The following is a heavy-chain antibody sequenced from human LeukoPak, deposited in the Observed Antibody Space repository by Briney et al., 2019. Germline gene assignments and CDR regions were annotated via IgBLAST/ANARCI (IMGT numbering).Heavy chain of an antibody. CDR2: ISYDGSNK. V-gene: IGHV3-30*18. CDR3: AKDKGGSYASYGMDV. Sequence: GGSLRLSCAASGFTFGSYGMHWVRQAPGKGLEWVAVISYDGSNKYYADSVKGRFTISRDNSKNTLYLQMNSLRAEDTAVYYCAKDKGGSYASYGMDVWGQGTTVTVSS. J-gene: IGHJ6*02. CDR1: GFTFGSYG. D-gene: IGHD2-15*01.